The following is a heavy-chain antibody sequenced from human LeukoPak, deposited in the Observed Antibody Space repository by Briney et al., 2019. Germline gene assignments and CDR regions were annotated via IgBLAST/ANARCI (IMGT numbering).Heavy chain of an antibody. J-gene: IGHJ4*02. CDR2: ISGSGGST. D-gene: IGHD5-18*01. Sequence: PGGSLRLSCAASGFTFSSYAMSWVRQAPGKGLEWVSAISGSGGSTYYADSVKGRFTISRDNSKTTLYLQMNSLRAEDTAVYYCAKDLRGYSYGTDFDYWGQGTLVTVSS. CDR3: AKDLRGYSYGTDFDY. V-gene: IGHV3-23*01. CDR1: GFTFSSYA.